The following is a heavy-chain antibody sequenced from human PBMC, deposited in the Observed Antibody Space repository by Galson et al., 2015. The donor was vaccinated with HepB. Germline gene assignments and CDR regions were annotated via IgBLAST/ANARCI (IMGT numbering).Heavy chain of an antibody. Sequence: SLRLSCAASGFTFDDYGMSWVRQAPGKGLEWVSGINWNGGSTGYADSVKGRFTISRDNAKNSLYLQMNSLRAEDTALYYCARGHVYGYSSGWTYYFDYWGQGTLVTVSS. V-gene: IGHV3-20*04. D-gene: IGHD6-19*01. CDR2: INWNGGST. CDR1: GFTFDDYG. CDR3: ARGHVYGYSSGWTYYFDY. J-gene: IGHJ4*02.